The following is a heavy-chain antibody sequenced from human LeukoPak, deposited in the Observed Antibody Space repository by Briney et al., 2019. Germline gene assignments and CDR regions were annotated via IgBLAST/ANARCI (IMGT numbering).Heavy chain of an antibody. J-gene: IGHJ4*02. D-gene: IGHD5-18*01. V-gene: IGHV4-59*12. CDR1: GGSLSSYY. CDR3: ARAAPLDSYGLDY. CDR2: IYYSGST. Sequence: PSETLSLTCTVSGGSLSSYYWGWIRQPTGKGLEWIGYIYYSGSTYYNPSLKSRVTISVDTSKNQFSLMLSSVTAADSAVYYCARAAPLDSYGLDYWGQGTLVTVSS.